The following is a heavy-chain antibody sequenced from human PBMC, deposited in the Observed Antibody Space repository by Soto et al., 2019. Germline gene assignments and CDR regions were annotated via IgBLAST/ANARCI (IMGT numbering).Heavy chain of an antibody. Sequence: ESGGGAVQPGGSLRLSCVDSGFSFTTYAMHWVRQAPGKGLEWVALIKQNGNDKSYADSVKGRFTVSRDNSKNTVYLQMNSLRDEDAAVYYCVKDDSSGYYYVDYWGQGTMVTVSS. D-gene: IGHD3-22*01. J-gene: IGHJ4*02. CDR1: GFSFTTYA. CDR2: IKQNGNDK. V-gene: IGHV3-30*02. CDR3: VKDDSSGYYYVDY.